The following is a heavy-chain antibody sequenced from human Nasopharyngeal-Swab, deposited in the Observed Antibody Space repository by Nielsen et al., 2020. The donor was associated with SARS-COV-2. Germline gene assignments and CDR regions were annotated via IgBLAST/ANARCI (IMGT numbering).Heavy chain of an antibody. CDR3: ARGFPWDGYNTPPFDY. CDR1: GYTFTSYD. J-gene: IGHJ4*02. V-gene: IGHV1-8*01. CDR2: MNPNSGNT. Sequence: ASVKVSCKASGYTFTSYDINWVRQATGQGLEWMGWMNPNSGNTGYAQKFQGRVTMTRNTSISTAYMELSSLRSEDTAVYYCARGFPWDGYNTPPFDYWGQGTLVTVSS. D-gene: IGHD5-24*01.